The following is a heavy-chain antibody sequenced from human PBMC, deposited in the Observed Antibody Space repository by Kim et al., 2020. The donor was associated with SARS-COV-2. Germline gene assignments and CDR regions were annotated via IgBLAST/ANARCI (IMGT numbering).Heavy chain of an antibody. V-gene: IGHV3-48*02. D-gene: IGHD3-9*01. CDR2: ISSSSSTI. CDR1: GFTFSSYS. J-gene: IGHJ4*02. CDR3: ARDPQLVTPTRGNPTGGGDY. Sequence: GGSLRLSCAASGFTFSSYSMNWVRQAPGKGLEWVSYISSSSSTIYYADSVKGRFTISRDNAKNSLYLQMNSLRDEDTAVYYCARDPQLVTPTRGNPTGGGDYWGQGTLVTVSS.